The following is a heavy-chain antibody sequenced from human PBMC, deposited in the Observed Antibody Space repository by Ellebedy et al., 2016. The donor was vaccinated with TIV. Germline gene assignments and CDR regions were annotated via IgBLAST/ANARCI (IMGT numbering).Heavy chain of an antibody. D-gene: IGHD5-18*01. J-gene: IGHJ4*02. Sequence: PGGSLRLSCAASEFNVSNNYLSWVRQPPGKGLEWVSLIYSRGSTYYADAVKGRFTISRDKSKNIVYLQMNSLRVEDTAVYYCTRRYNWGQGTRVTVSS. CDR3: TRRYN. CDR1: EFNVSNNY. V-gene: IGHV3-53*03. CDR2: IYSRGST.